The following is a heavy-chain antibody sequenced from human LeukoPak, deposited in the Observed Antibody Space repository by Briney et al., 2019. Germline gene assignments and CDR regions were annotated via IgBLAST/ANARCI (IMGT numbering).Heavy chain of an antibody. CDR2: IYYSGST. D-gene: IGHD3-3*01. V-gene: IGHV4-31*03. CDR3: ARDREWLQFRGMDV. Sequence: PSETLSLTCTVSGGSISSGDSYWTWLRQHPGTGLEWLGYIYYSGSTYYNPSLKSRVSISVDMSKNHFSLELRSVTAADTAVYYCARDREWLQFRGMDVWGQGTTVTVSS. J-gene: IGHJ6*02. CDR1: GGSISSGDSY.